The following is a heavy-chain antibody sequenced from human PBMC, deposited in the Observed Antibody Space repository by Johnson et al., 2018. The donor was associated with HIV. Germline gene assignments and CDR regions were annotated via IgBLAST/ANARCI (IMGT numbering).Heavy chain of an antibody. CDR1: GFTFSSYG. CDR2: IRYDGSNK. CDR3: AKGPLYYYDSRLGSGAFDI. Sequence: QVQLVESGGGVVQPGGSLRLSCAASGFTFSSYGMHWVRQAPGKGLEWVAFIRYDGSNKYYTDSVKGRFPISRDNSKNTLYLQMNSQRAEDTAVYYCAKGPLYYYDSRLGSGAFDIWGQGTMVTVSS. V-gene: IGHV3-30*02. J-gene: IGHJ3*02. D-gene: IGHD3-22*01.